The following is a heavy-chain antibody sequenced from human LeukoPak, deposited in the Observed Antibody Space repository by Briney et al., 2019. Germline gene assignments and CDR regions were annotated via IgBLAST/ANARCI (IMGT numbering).Heavy chain of an antibody. CDR2: ISWNSGII. Sequence: GGSLRLSCAASGFTFGDSAMHWVRHVPGKGLEWGSGISWNSGIIDYADSVRGRFTISRDNAKNSLYLQMNNLRPDDTAFYYCAKAPPYYSDSSGYFQHWGQGTLVTVSS. D-gene: IGHD3-22*01. CDR1: GFTFGDSA. J-gene: IGHJ1*01. CDR3: AKAPPYYSDSSGYFQH. V-gene: IGHV3-9*01.